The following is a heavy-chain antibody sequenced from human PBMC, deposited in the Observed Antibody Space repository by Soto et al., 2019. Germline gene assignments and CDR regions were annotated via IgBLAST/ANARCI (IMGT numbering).Heavy chain of an antibody. V-gene: IGHV3-9*01. CDR1: GFTFDDYA. CDR2: ISWNSGSI. Sequence: EVQLVESGGGLGQPGRSLRLSCAASGFTFDDYAMHWVRQAPGKGLEWVSGISWNSGSIGYADSVKGRFTISRDNAKNALYLQMNSLRAEDTALYYCAKGGWDSYGILVYWGQGTLVTVSS. J-gene: IGHJ4*02. CDR3: AKGGWDSYGILVY. D-gene: IGHD5-18*01.